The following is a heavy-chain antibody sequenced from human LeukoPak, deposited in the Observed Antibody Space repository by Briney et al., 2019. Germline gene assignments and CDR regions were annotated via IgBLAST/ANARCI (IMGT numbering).Heavy chain of an antibody. CDR2: INWNGGST. D-gene: IGHD3-10*01. CDR1: GFTFKSYG. Sequence: GGSLRLSCAASGFTFKSYGMSWVRQAPGKGLEWVSGINWNGGSTGYADSVKGRFTISRDNAKNSLYLQMNSLRAEDTALYYCARGPQYYGSGSPDYWGQGTLVTVSS. J-gene: IGHJ4*02. CDR3: ARGPQYYGSGSPDY. V-gene: IGHV3-20*04.